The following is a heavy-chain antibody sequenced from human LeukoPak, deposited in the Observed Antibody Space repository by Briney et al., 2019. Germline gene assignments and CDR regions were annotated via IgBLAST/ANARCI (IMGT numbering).Heavy chain of an antibody. CDR3: ARAAPHCTGGNCYSGYYYYMDV. J-gene: IGHJ6*03. D-gene: IGHD2-15*01. CDR2: IYYSGIT. Sequence: SETLSLTCTVSGGSISSGSYYWSWIRQPAGKGLEWIGYIYYSGITYYNPSLKSRVTISVDTSRNQFSLKLNSVTAADTAVYYCARAAPHCTGGNCYSGYYYYMDVWGKGTTVTVSS. CDR1: GGSISSGSYY. V-gene: IGHV4-61*10.